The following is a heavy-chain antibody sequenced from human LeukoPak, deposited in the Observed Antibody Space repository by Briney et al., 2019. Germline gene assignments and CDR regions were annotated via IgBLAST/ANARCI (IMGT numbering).Heavy chain of an antibody. D-gene: IGHD3-10*01. Sequence: GGSLRLSCAAFGFTVSSNYMSWVRQAPGKGLEWVSVIYSGGSTYYADSVKGRFTISRDDSKNTLYLQMNSLRAEDTAVYYCTRVRNMVRGVIITAYYLDYWGQGTLVTVAS. CDR2: IYSGGST. CDR1: GFTVSSNY. J-gene: IGHJ4*02. CDR3: TRVRNMVRGVIITAYYLDY. V-gene: IGHV3-66*01.